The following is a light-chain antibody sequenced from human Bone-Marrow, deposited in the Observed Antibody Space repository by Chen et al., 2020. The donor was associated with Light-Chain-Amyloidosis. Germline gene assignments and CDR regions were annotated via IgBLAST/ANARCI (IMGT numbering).Light chain of an antibody. CDR3: QSADSSGTYEVI. J-gene: IGLJ2*01. CDR2: RDT. V-gene: IGLV3-25*03. CDR1: DLPTKY. Sequence: SYELTQPPSVSVSPGQTARITCSGDDLPTKYAYWYHQKPGQAPVLVIHRDTERPSGISERFSGSSSATTATLNISGVQAEDEADYHCQSADSSGTYEVIFGGGTKLTVL.